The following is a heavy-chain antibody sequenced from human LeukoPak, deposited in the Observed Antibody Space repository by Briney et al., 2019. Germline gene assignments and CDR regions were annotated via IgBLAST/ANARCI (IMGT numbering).Heavy chain of an antibody. D-gene: IGHD4-23*01. CDR1: GDSVSSNSAA. CDR2: TYYRSKWYN. J-gene: IGHJ5*02. Sequence: SQTLSLTCAISGDSVSSNSAAWNWIRQSPSRGLEWLGRTYYRSKWYNDYAVSVKSRITINPDTSKNQFSLKLSSVTAADTAVYYCARDRRDGGTNWFDPWGQGTLVTVSS. V-gene: IGHV6-1*01. CDR3: ARDRRDGGTNWFDP.